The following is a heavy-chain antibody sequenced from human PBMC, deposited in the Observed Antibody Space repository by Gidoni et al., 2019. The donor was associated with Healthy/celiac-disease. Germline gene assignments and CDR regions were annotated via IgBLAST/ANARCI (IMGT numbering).Heavy chain of an antibody. J-gene: IGHJ3*02. CDR2: IYPGDSDT. CDR1: GYRFPTYW. V-gene: IGHV5-51*03. Sequence: DVQLGQSGAEVRKPGEYLQSYWTGSGYRFPTYWIGAVRQMPGKGLEWMGIIYPGDSDTRYSPSFQGQVTISADKSISTAYLQWSSLKASDTAMYYCASIGVVVTAIDAFDIWGQGTMVTVSS. D-gene: IGHD2-21*02. CDR3: ASIGVVVTAIDAFDI.